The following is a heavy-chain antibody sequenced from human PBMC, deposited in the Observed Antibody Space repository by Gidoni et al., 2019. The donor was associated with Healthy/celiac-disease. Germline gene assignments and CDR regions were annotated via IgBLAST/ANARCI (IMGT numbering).Heavy chain of an antibody. D-gene: IGHD2-15*01. CDR1: GGSFSGYY. Sequence: QVQLQQWGAGLLKPSETLFLTCAVDGGSFSGYYWRWIRQPPGKGLEWIGEINRSGSTNYNPSLKSRVTISVDTSKNQFSLKLSSVTAADTAVYYCARGRGYCSGGSCYSDYWGQGTLVTVSS. CDR2: INRSGST. CDR3: ARGRGYCSGGSCYSDY. V-gene: IGHV4-34*01. J-gene: IGHJ4*02.